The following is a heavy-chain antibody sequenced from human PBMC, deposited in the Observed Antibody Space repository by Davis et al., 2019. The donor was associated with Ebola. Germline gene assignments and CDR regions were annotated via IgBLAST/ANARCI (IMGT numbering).Heavy chain of an antibody. CDR3: VRDIAYCIDV. V-gene: IGHV6-1*01. CDR2: TYYKSRWYN. D-gene: IGHD6-13*01. J-gene: IGHJ6*03. CDR1: GDSLPCHTDV. Sequence: QIPEDTRSSLGDSLPCHTDVRHSTRRSPPGGLEWPGRTYYKSRWYNDYAVSVKSRITINPDTSKNQFSLQLNSVTPEDTAVYYCVRDIAYCIDVWGEGTTVTVS.